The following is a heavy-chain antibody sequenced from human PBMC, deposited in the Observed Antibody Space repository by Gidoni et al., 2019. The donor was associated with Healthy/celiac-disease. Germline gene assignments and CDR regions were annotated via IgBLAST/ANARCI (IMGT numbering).Heavy chain of an antibody. J-gene: IGHJ4*02. CDR3: ARGGVGYDILTGYYRTYYFDY. Sequence: QVQLVQSGAEVKKPGASVKVSCKASGYTFTSYDINWVRQATGQGLEWMGWMNPNSGNTGYAQKFQGRVTMTRNTSISTAYMELSSLRSEDTAVYYCARGGVGYDILTGYYRTYYFDYWGQGTLVTVSS. V-gene: IGHV1-8*01. CDR2: MNPNSGNT. D-gene: IGHD3-9*01. CDR1: GYTFTSYD.